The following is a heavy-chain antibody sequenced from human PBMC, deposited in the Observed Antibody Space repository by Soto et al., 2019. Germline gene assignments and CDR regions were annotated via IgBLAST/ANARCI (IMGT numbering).Heavy chain of an antibody. CDR3: ARDLVGYDYVWGERAHWFDP. CDR2: IYYSGST. J-gene: IGHJ5*02. CDR1: GGSISSGDYY. Sequence: SEPLSLTCTVSGGSISSGDYYWCWIRQPPGKGLEWIGYIYYSGSTYYNPSLKSRVTISVDTSKNQFSLKLSSVTAADTAVYYCARDLVGYDYVWGERAHWFDPWGQGTLVTVSS. D-gene: IGHD3-16*01. V-gene: IGHV4-30-4*01.